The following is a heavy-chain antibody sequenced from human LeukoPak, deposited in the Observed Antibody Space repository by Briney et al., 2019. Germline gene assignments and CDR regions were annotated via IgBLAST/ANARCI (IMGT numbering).Heavy chain of an antibody. CDR2: INHSGGT. D-gene: IGHD3-3*01. J-gene: IGHJ4*02. Sequence: SETLSLTCAVYGGSFSGYYWSWIRQPPGKGLEWIGEINHSGGTNYNPSLKSRVTIPVDTSKNQFSLKLSSVTAADTAVYYCARGSTFGAVDYWGQGTLVTVSS. V-gene: IGHV4-34*01. CDR3: ARGSTFGAVDY. CDR1: GGSFSGYY.